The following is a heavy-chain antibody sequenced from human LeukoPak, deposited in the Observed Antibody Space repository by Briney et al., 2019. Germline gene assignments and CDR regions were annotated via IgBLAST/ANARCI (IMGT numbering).Heavy chain of an antibody. CDR2: IKQDGSEK. J-gene: IGHJ6*03. V-gene: IGHV3-7*01. D-gene: IGHD1-1*01. CDR1: GFTFSSYS. CDR3: ARERKGTDYYYYMDV. Sequence: GGSLRLSCAASGFTFSSYSMNWVRQAPGKGLEWVANIKQDGSEKYYVDSVKGRFTISRDNAKNSLYLQMNSLRAEDTAVYYCARERKGTDYYYYMDVWGKGTTVTISS.